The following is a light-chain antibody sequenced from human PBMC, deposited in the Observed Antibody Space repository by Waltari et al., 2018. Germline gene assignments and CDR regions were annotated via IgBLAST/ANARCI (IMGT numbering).Light chain of an antibody. Sequence: QSALTQPASVPGSPGQSITLSCPGTRSHVGNYNYVSGYQQHPGKAPKLMIYGVTNRPSGVSNRFSGSKSGNTASLTISGLQAEDEADYYCSSYTSSHVAFGGGTKLTVL. CDR1: RSHVGNYNY. V-gene: IGLV2-14*03. J-gene: IGLJ2*01. CDR2: GVT. CDR3: SSYTSSHVA.